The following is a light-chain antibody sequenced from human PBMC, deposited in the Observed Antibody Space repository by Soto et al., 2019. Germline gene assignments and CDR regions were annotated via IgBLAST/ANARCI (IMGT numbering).Light chain of an antibody. CDR2: GAS. CDR3: QQYNKWPIT. Sequence: IVLTQSPASLSGSPGEGATLSCRASQNVNNLLAWYQQKPGRPPRLLIYGASTRATGIPARFSGSGSGTEFTLSISSLQSEDFAVYYCQQYNKWPITFGLGTRLE. J-gene: IGKJ5*01. CDR1: QNVNNL. V-gene: IGKV3-15*01.